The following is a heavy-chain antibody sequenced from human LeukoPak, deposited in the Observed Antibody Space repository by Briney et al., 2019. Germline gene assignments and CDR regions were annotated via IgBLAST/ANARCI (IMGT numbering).Heavy chain of an antibody. CDR2: INPNSGGT. D-gene: IGHD5-12*01. CDR1: GYTFTGYY. CDR3: APSSGYGYFDY. V-gene: IGHV1-2*06. Sequence: ASVKVSCKASGYTFTGYYMHWVRQAPGQGLEWMERINPNSGGTNYAQKFQGRVTMTRDTSISTAYMELSRLRSDDTAVYYCAPSSGYGYFDYWGQGTLVTVSS. J-gene: IGHJ4*02.